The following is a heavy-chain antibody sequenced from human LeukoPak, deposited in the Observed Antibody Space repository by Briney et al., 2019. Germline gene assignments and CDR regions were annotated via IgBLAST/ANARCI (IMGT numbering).Heavy chain of an antibody. J-gene: IGHJ4*02. D-gene: IGHD3-16*02. CDR1: GGSFSGYY. V-gene: IGHV4-34*01. CDR2: INHSGST. Sequence: PSETLSLTCAVYGGSFSGYYWSWIRQPPGKGLEWIGEINHSGSTNYNPSPKSRVTISVDTSKNQFSLKLSSVTAADTAVYYCARVRVMITFGGVIAKRYFDYWGQGTLVTVSS. CDR3: ARVRVMITFGGVIAKRYFDY.